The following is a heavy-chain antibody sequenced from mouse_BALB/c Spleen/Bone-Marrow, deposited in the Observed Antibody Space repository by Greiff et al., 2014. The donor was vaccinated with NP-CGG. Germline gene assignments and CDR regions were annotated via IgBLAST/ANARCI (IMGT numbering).Heavy chain of an antibody. CDR3: ARTYFDY. CDR1: GYTFTSYW. CDR2: INPSNGRT. V-gene: IGHV1S81*02. J-gene: IGHJ2*01. Sequence: QVQLQQSGAELAKPGASVKLSCKASGYTFTSYWMHWVKQRPGQGLEWIGEINPSNGRTSYNEKFKSKATLTVDKSSSTAYMQLSSLTSEDSAVYYCARTYFDYWGQGTTLTVSS.